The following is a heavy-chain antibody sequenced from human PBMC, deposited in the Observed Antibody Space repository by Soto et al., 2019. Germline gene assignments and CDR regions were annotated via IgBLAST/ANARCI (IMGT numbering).Heavy chain of an antibody. Sequence: SSETLSLTCTVSGGSISSSSYYWGWIRQPPGKGLEWIGSIYYSGSTYYNPSLKSRVTISVDTSKNQFSLKLSSVTAADTAVYYCARSGGSGSYYYYYYGMDVWGQGTTVTVSS. CDR3: ARSGGSGSYYYYYYGMDV. CDR1: GGSISSSSYY. D-gene: IGHD3-10*01. V-gene: IGHV4-39*01. CDR2: IYYSGST. J-gene: IGHJ6*02.